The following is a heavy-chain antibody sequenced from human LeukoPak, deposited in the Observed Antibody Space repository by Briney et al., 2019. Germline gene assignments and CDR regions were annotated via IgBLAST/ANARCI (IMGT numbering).Heavy chain of an antibody. V-gene: IGHV3-74*01. D-gene: IGHD1-7*01. CDR3: ARYNWNSAPFDY. Sequence: GGSLRLSCAASGFTFSSYWLHWVRQAPGKGLVWVSRINSDGSSTSYADSVKGRFTISRDNAKNTLYLQMNSLRAEDTAVYYCARYNWNSAPFDYWGQGTPVTVSS. CDR2: INSDGSST. CDR1: GFTFSSYW. J-gene: IGHJ4*02.